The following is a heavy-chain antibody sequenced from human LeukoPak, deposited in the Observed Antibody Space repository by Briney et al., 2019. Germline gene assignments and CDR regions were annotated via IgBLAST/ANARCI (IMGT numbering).Heavy chain of an antibody. CDR3: ARHGGYDSGLYYYYYGMDV. CDR2: IYYSGST. J-gene: IGHJ6*02. V-gene: IGHV4-39*01. Sequence: SETLSLTCTVSGGSISSSSYYWGWIRQPPRKGLEWIGSIYYSGSTYYNPSLKSRVTISVDTSKNQFSLKLSSVTAADTAVYYCARHGGYDSGLYYYYYGMDVWGQGTTVTVSS. CDR1: GGSISSSSYY. D-gene: IGHD5-12*01.